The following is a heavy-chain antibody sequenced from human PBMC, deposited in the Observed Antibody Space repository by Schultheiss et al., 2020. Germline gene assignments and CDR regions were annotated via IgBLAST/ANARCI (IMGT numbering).Heavy chain of an antibody. CDR3: AREVSSSWKNWFDP. V-gene: IGHV4-59*01. D-gene: IGHD6-13*01. Sequence: SQTLSLTCTVSGGSISNYYWSWVRQPPGKGLEWIGYVDYSESTNYNPSLKSRVTISVDTSKNQFSLKLSSVTAADTAVYYCAREVSSSWKNWFDPWGQGTLVTVSS. CDR1: GGSISNYY. J-gene: IGHJ5*02. CDR2: VDYSEST.